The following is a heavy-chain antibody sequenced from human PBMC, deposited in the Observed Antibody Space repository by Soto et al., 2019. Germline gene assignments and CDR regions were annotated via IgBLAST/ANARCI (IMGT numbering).Heavy chain of an antibody. CDR2: MNPNTGNT. V-gene: IGHV1-8*01. CDR3: AKDFPSYYYDSSGYSPSDALDI. D-gene: IGHD3-22*01. CDR1: GYTFISFD. J-gene: IGHJ3*02. Sequence: ASVKVSCKASGYTFISFDINWVRQATGQGLEWMGWMNPNTGNTGYEQKFQGRVTMTRNTSMGTAYMELSGLTSEDTAVYYCAKDFPSYYYDSSGYSPSDALDIWG.